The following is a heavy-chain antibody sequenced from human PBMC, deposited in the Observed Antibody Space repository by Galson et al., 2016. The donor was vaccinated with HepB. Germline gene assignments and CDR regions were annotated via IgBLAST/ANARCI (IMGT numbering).Heavy chain of an antibody. CDR3: ARDGPRFDPGRFDY. CDR2: IWSDGTIK. V-gene: IGHV3-33*01. D-gene: IGHD3-10*01. J-gene: IGHJ4*02. CDR1: GFSFSTYA. Sequence: SLRLSCAASGFSFSTYAMHWVRQAPGKGLEWVAVIWSDGTIKYYADSVKGRFAISRDNSKNTLYLQMNSLRAEDTAVYYCARDGPRFDPGRFDYWGQGTLVTVSS.